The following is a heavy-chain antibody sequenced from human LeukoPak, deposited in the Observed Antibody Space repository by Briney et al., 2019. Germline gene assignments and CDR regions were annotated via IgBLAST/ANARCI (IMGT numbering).Heavy chain of an antibody. Sequence: PGGSLRLSCAASGFTFSSYEMNWVRQAPGKGLEWVSYISSSGSTIYYADSVKGRFTISRDNAKNSLYLQMNSPRAEDTAVYYCARVDGGYSGYGVPPFDYWGQGTLVTVSS. CDR1: GFTFSSYE. V-gene: IGHV3-48*03. D-gene: IGHD5-12*01. CDR3: ARVDGGYSGYGVPPFDY. CDR2: ISSSGSTI. J-gene: IGHJ4*02.